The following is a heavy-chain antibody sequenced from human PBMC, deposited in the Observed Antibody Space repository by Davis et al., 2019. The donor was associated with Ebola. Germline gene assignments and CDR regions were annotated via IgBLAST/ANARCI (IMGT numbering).Heavy chain of an antibody. Sequence: SETLSLTCTVPGGSISSYYWSWIRQPPGKGLEWIGSIYYSGSTYYNPSLKSRVTISVDTSKNQFSLKLSSVTAADTAVYYCARGENYGSRSVDYWGQGTLVTVSS. CDR1: GGSISSYY. CDR3: ARGENYGSRSVDY. J-gene: IGHJ4*02. CDR2: IYYSGST. D-gene: IGHD3-10*01. V-gene: IGHV4-39*01.